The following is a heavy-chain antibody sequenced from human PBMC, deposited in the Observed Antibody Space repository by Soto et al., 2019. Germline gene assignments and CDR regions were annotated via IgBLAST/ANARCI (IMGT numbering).Heavy chain of an antibody. Sequence: QVQLVESGGGVVQPGRSLRLSCAASGFTFSSNGMHWVRQAPGKGLEWVAVIWYDGSNKYYADSVKGRFTISRDNSKNTLYLQMNSLRAEDTAVYYCAREDLRDYYGSGSYHYWGQGTLVTVSS. CDR1: GFTFSSNG. CDR2: IWYDGSNK. D-gene: IGHD3-10*01. CDR3: AREDLRDYYGSGSYHY. V-gene: IGHV3-33*01. J-gene: IGHJ4*02.